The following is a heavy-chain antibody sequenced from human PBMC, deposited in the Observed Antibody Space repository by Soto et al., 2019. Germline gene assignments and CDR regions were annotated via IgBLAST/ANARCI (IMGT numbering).Heavy chain of an antibody. CDR1: GYTFTDYG. J-gene: IGHJ4*02. CDR2: IHTYNGNT. CDR3: ARDAQYSSRWHPIDY. Sequence: QVQLVQSGAEVRKPGASVKVYCKASGYTFTDYGISWVRQAPGQRLEWMGWIHTYNGNTNYAQKLQGRVTMTTDTSASTADMELRTLRSDDTAVYYCARDAQYSSRWHPIDYWGQGTPVAVAS. V-gene: IGHV1-18*01. D-gene: IGHD3-22*01.